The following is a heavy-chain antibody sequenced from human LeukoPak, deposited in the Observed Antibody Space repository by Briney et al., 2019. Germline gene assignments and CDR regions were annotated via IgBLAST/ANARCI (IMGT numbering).Heavy chain of an antibody. CDR1: GYTFTSYD. Sequence: ASVTVSCKASGYTFTSYDINWVRQATGQGLEWMGWMNPNSSNTGYAQKFQGRVTMTRNTSISTAYMELSSLRSEDTAVYYCARGRGYSYGRYYYDSSGYSDYWGQGTLVTVFS. J-gene: IGHJ4*02. D-gene: IGHD3-22*01. V-gene: IGHV1-8*01. CDR2: MNPNSSNT. CDR3: ARGRGYSYGRYYYDSSGYSDY.